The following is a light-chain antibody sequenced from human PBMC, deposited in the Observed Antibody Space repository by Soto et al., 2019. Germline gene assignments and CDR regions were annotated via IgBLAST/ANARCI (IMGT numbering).Light chain of an antibody. CDR3: MQGTHWPLYT. CDR2: KIS. J-gene: IGKJ2*01. V-gene: IGKV2-30*02. Sequence: DVVMTQSPLSLPVTLGQPASISCRSSQSLVHSDGNTYLNWFQQRPGQSPRRLIYKISNRDSGVPDRFSGCGSGTDLTLMISRVEAEDVGVYYCMQGTHWPLYTFGQGTKLEIK. CDR1: QSLVHSDGNTY.